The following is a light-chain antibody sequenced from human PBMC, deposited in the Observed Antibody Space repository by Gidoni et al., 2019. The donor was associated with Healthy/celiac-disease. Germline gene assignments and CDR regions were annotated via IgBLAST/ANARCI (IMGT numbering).Light chain of an antibody. J-gene: IGKJ4*01. CDR3: QQYYSTPLT. V-gene: IGKV4-1*01. CDR2: WAS. Sequence: DLVMTQSPDSLAVSLGERATINCKSSQSVLYSSNNKNYLAWYQQKPGQPPKLLIYWASTRESGVPDRFSGSGSGKDFTLTIRSLQAEDGAVYYCQQYYSTPLTFGGGTKVEIK. CDR1: QSVLYSSNNKNY.